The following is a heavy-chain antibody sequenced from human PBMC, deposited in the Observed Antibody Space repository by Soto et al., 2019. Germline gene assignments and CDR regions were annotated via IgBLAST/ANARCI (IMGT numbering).Heavy chain of an antibody. J-gene: IGHJ5*02. D-gene: IGHD6-13*01. Sequence: QVQLQESGPGLVKPSQTLSLTCTVSGGSISSGGYYWSWIRQHPGKGLEWIGYIYYSGSTYYNPPLKSRVTISVDTSKNQFSLKLSSVTAADTAVYYCARSIRAAAGIFWFDPWGQGTLVTVSS. V-gene: IGHV4-31*03. CDR2: IYYSGST. CDR3: ARSIRAAAGIFWFDP. CDR1: GGSISSGGYY.